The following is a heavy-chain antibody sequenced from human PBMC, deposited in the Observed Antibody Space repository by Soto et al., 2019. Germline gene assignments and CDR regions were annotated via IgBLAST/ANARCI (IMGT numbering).Heavy chain of an antibody. D-gene: IGHD3-16*01. Sequence: QVQLVESGGGVVQPGRSLRLSCAASGFTFSLYGMHWVRQAPGKGLEWVAVIWYDGSNKFYADSVKGRFTISRDNSKNTLYLQMNSQRDEDTAVYYCARGLRGISFYGMDVWGQGTTVIVSS. CDR3: ARGLRGISFYGMDV. V-gene: IGHV3-33*01. CDR1: GFTFSLYG. CDR2: IWYDGSNK. J-gene: IGHJ6*02.